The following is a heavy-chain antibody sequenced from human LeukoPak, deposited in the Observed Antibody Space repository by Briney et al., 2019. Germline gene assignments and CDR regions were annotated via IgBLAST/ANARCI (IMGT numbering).Heavy chain of an antibody. CDR3: ARAHSSSSTFDL. J-gene: IGHJ4*02. V-gene: IGHV3-33*01. D-gene: IGHD6-6*01. CDR1: GFTFSSFG. Sequence: GGSLRLSCAASGFTFSSFGMHWVRQGPDKGLEWVALIWYDGSKKYYADSVKGRFTISRDKTKNTLYLQLNSLRADDTAVYYCARAHSSSSTFDLWGQGTLVTVSS. CDR2: IWYDGSKK.